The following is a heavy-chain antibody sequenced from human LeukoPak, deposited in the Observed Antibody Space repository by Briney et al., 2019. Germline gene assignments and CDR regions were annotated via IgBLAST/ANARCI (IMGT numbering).Heavy chain of an antibody. V-gene: IGHV4-59*01. CDR1: GGSITNYY. J-gene: IGHJ6*03. CDR3: ASASVTYYYYYYMDV. D-gene: IGHD4-11*01. CDR2: IHYSGST. Sequence: SETLSLTCTVSGGSITNYYWTWIRQPPGKGLEWIGYIHYSGSTNYNPSLKSRVTISVDTSKNQFSLKLSSVTAADTAVYYCASASVTYYYYYYMDVWGKGTTVTVSS.